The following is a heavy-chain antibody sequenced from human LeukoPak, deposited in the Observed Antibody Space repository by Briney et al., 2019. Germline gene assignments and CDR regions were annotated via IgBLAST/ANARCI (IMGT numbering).Heavy chain of an antibody. CDR1: GGSISSSSYY. J-gene: IGHJ4*02. CDR2: IYYSGST. D-gene: IGHD3-22*01. CDR3: ASLDSSGYYYLFDY. V-gene: IGHV4-39*01. Sequence: NPSETLSFTCTVSGGSISSSSYYWGWIRQPPGKGLEWIGSIYYSGSTYYNPSLKSRVTISVDTSKNQFSLKLSSVTAADTAVYYCASLDSSGYYYLFDYWGQGTLVTVSS.